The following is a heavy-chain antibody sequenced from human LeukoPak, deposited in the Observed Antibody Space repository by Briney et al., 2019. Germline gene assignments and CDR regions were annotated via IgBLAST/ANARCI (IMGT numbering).Heavy chain of an antibody. D-gene: IGHD3-22*01. CDR3: ARSYYYDSSAYSDY. J-gene: IGHJ4*02. Sequence: ASVNVSCKASGYTFTSYGINWVRQAPGQGLEWMVWISTYNGDTNYAQRLQGRVTMTTDTSTSTAYMELRSLRSDDTAVYYCARSYYYDSSAYSDYWGQGTLVIVSS. V-gene: IGHV1-18*01. CDR1: GYTFTSYG. CDR2: ISTYNGDT.